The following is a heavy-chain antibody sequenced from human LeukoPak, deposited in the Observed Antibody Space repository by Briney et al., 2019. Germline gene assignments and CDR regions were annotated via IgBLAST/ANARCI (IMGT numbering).Heavy chain of an antibody. V-gene: IGHV1-69*04. CDR2: IIPILGIA. CDR1: GGTFSSYA. Sequence: GASVKVSCKASGGTFSSYAISWVRQAPGQGLEWMGRIIPILGIANYAQKFQGRVTITADKSTSTAYMELSSLRSEDTAVYYCATGGPYSSSWPIYFDYWGQGTLVTVSS. D-gene: IGHD6-13*01. J-gene: IGHJ4*02. CDR3: ATGGPYSSSWPIYFDY.